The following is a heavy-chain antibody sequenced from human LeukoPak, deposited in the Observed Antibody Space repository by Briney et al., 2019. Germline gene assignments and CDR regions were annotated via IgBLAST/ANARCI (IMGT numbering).Heavy chain of an antibody. CDR2: VSGSGSST. J-gene: IGHJ4*02. CDR3: AKMNVLTGYYTPNFDF. D-gene: IGHD3-9*01. CDR1: GFTFSSYA. Sequence: GGSLRLSCAASGFTFSSYAMSWVRQAPRKGLEWVSVVSGSGSSTDFADSVKGRFTISRDNSKNTLYLQMSSLSAEDTAVYYCAKMNVLTGYYTPNFDFWGQGTLVTVSS. V-gene: IGHV3-23*01.